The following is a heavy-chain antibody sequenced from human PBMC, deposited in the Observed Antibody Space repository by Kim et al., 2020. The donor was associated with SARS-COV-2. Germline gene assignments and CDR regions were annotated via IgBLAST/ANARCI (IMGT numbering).Heavy chain of an antibody. CDR3: ARVPYSSSWYTGDY. D-gene: IGHD6-13*01. V-gene: IGHV1-69*04. J-gene: IGHJ4*02. Sequence: SVKVSCKASGGTFSSYAISWVRQAPGQGLEWMGRIIPILGIANYAQKFQGRVTITADKSTSTAYMELSSLRSEDTAVYYCARVPYSSSWYTGDYWGQGTLVTVSS. CDR2: IIPILGIA. CDR1: GGTFSSYA.